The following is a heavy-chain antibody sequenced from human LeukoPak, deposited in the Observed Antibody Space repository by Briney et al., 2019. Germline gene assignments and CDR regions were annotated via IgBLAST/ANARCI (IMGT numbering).Heavy chain of an antibody. Sequence: SGGSLRLSRAASGFTFSSYSMNWVRQAPGKGLEWVSYISSSSSSTIYYADSVKGRFTISRDNAKNSLYLQMNSLRAEDTAVYYCARSFGAMVRGVLDYWGQGTLVTVSS. CDR2: ISSSSSSTI. D-gene: IGHD3-10*01. CDR1: GFTFSSYS. CDR3: ARSFGAMVRGVLDY. V-gene: IGHV3-48*01. J-gene: IGHJ4*02.